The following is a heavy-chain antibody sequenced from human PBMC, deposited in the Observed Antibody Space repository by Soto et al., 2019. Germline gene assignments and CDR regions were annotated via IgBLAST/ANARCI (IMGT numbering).Heavy chain of an antibody. Sequence: GESLKISCKGSGYSFTSYWIGWVRQMPGKGLEWMGIIYPGDSDTRYSPSFQGQVTISADKSISTAYLQWSSLKASDTAMYYCARQQGSSSYYYYYGMDVWGQGTTVTVS. CDR1: GYSFTSYW. D-gene: IGHD6-6*01. CDR3: ARQQGSSSYYYYYGMDV. J-gene: IGHJ6*02. CDR2: IYPGDSDT. V-gene: IGHV5-51*01.